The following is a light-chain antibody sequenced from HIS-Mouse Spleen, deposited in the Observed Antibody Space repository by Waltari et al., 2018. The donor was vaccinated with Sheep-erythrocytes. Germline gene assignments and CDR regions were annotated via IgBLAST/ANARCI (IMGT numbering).Light chain of an antibody. Sequence: QSALTQPRSVSGSPGQSVTISCTGTSSDVGGYNYVPGYQQHPGKAPKLMIYHVSKRPSGVPDRFSGSKSGNTASLTISGLQAEDEADYYCCSYAGSYNHVFATGTKVTVL. J-gene: IGLJ1*01. CDR3: CSYAGSYNHV. CDR1: SSDVGGYNY. V-gene: IGLV2-11*01. CDR2: HVS.